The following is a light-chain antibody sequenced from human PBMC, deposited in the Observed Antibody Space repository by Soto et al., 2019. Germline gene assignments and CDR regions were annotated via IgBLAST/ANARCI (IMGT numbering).Light chain of an antibody. CDR3: QQYNSYRT. CDR2: DAS. J-gene: IGKJ1*01. V-gene: IGKV1-5*01. Sequence: DIQMTQSPSTLSASVGDRVTITCRASQSISSWLAWYQQKPGKAPKLLIYDASSLESGVPSRFSGSGSGTDFTLTISSLQPDDFATYSCQQYNSYRTFGQGTKVEIK. CDR1: QSISSW.